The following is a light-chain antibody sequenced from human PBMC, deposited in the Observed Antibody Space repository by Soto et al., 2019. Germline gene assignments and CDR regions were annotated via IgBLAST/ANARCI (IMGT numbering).Light chain of an antibody. Sequence: QSALTQPASVSGSPGQSITISCTGTSSDVGYYNYVSWYQQHPGKAPKLMIYEVSNRPSGVSYRFSGSKSGNTAPLAISGLQAEDEADYYCSSYTTSSTQVFGGGTKLTVL. V-gene: IGLV2-14*01. CDR2: EVS. CDR3: SSYTTSSTQV. CDR1: SSDVGYYNY. J-gene: IGLJ3*02.